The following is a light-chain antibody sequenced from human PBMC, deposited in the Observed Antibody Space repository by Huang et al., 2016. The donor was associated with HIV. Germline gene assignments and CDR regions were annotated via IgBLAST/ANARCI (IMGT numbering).Light chain of an antibody. CDR2: AAS. CDR1: QDIWNA. Sequence: DIQMTQSPSSLSASVGGRVTITCRASQDIWNALAWYQQKPGKAPKLLRYAASRLESGVPSRFSGGGSGTDYTLTISSLQPEDFASYYCQQYHSTPIYTFGQGTKLEIK. J-gene: IGKJ2*01. CDR3: QQYHSTPIYT. V-gene: IGKV1-NL1*01.